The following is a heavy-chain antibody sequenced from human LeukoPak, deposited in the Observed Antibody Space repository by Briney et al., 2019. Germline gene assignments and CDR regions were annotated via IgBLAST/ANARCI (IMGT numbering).Heavy chain of an antibody. V-gene: IGHV1-2*02. CDR1: GYTSTGYY. J-gene: IGHJ3*02. Sequence: ASVKVSCKASGYTSTGYYMHWVRQAPGQGLEWMGWINPNSGGTNYAQKFQGRVTMTRDTSISTAYMELSRLRSDDTAVYYCARVLTVTDTPADAFDIWGQGTMVTVSS. CDR2: INPNSGGT. CDR3: ARVLTVTDTPADAFDI. D-gene: IGHD4-17*01.